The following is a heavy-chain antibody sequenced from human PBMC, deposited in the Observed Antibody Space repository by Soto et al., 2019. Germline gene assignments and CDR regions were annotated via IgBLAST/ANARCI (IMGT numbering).Heavy chain of an antibody. Sequence: PGESLKISCKGSGYSFTSYWISWVRQMPGKGLEWMGRIDPSDSYTNYSPSFQGHVTISADKSISTAYLQWSSLKASDTAMYYCARHHTDIVLMVYAPAYYYGMDVWGQGTTVTVSS. CDR2: IDPSDSYT. CDR1: GYSFTSYW. J-gene: IGHJ6*02. D-gene: IGHD2-8*01. V-gene: IGHV5-10-1*01. CDR3: ARHHTDIVLMVYAPAYYYGMDV.